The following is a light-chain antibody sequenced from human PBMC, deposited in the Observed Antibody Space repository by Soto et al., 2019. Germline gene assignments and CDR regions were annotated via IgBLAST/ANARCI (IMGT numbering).Light chain of an antibody. V-gene: IGKV3-20*01. CDR1: QTVSSSY. CDR2: GAS. J-gene: IGKJ3*01. CDR3: QQYGSSPFFG. Sequence: EIVLTQSPGTLSLSPGERATLSCRASQTVSSSYLAWYQQKPGQAPRLLIYGASSRATGIPDRFSGSGSGPDFPLTISRLEPEDFAVYYCQQYGSSPFFGFGPGTKVDIK.